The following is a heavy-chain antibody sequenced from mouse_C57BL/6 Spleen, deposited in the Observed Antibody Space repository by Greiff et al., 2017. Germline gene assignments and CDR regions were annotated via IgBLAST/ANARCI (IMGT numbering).Heavy chain of an antibody. J-gene: IGHJ4*01. CDR1: GYTFTDYY. CDR2: INPNNGGT. Sequence: VQLQQSGPELVKPGASVKISCKASGYTFTDYYMNWVKQSHGKSLEWIGDINPNNGGTSYNQKFKGKATLTVDKSSSTAYMELRSLTSEDSAVYYCAIYYSNYDYAMDYWGQGTSVTVSS. D-gene: IGHD2-5*01. CDR3: AIYYSNYDYAMDY. V-gene: IGHV1-26*01.